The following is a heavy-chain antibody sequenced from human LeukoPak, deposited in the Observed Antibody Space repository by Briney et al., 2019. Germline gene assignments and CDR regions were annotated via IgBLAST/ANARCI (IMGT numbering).Heavy chain of an antibody. V-gene: IGHV3-15*01. CDR2: IKSKTDGGTT. Sequence: GGSLRLSCAASGFAFSNAWMSWVRQAPGKGLEWVGRIKSKTDGGTTDYAAPVKGRFTISRDDSKNTLYLQMSSLRTEDTALYYCARDTAWYTAQYYIDVWGKGTTVSVSS. D-gene: IGHD2-8*01. CDR3: ARDTAWYTAQYYIDV. J-gene: IGHJ6*03. CDR1: GFAFSNAW.